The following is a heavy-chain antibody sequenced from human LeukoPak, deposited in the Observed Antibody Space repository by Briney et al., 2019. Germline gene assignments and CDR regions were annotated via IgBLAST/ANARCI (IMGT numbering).Heavy chain of an antibody. J-gene: IGHJ4*02. CDR2: INIDGTTT. Sequence: GGSLRLSCAASSFSFNTYWMLWVRQAPGKGLVWVSRINIDGTTTTYADSLKGRFTISRDNAKNTLYLQMNSLRAEDTAVYYCAKDIKTYSSSWLDYWGQGTLVTVSS. D-gene: IGHD6-13*01. CDR1: SFSFNTYW. CDR3: AKDIKTYSSSWLDY. V-gene: IGHV3-74*01.